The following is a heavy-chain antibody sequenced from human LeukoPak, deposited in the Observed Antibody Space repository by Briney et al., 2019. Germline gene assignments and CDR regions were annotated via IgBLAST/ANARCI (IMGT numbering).Heavy chain of an antibody. V-gene: IGHV1-2*02. CDR1: GYTFTGYY. Sequence: ASVKVSCKASGYTFTGYYMHWVRQAPGQGLEWVGWINPNSGGTNYARKFQGRVTMTRDTSISTAYMELSRLRSDDTAVYYWARDRAAGGFDYWGQGTLVTVSS. CDR2: INPNSGGT. CDR3: ARDRAAGGFDY. J-gene: IGHJ4*02. D-gene: IGHD6-13*01.